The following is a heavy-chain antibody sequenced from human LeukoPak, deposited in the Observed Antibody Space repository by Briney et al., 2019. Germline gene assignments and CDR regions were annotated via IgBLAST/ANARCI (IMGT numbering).Heavy chain of an antibody. CDR2: ISWNSGSI. V-gene: IGHV3-9*01. CDR1: GFTFDDYG. D-gene: IGHD6-19*01. CDR3: ARRSGIAVAGAFDY. J-gene: IGHJ4*02. Sequence: GGSLRLSCAASGFTFDDYGMHWVRQAPGKGLEWVPVISWNSGSIGYADSVKGRFTIYRDNSKNTLYLQMNILRAEDTAVYYCARRSGIAVAGAFDYWGQGTLVTVSS.